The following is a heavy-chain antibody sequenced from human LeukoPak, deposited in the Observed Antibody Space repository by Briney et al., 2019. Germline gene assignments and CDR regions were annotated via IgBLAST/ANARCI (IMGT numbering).Heavy chain of an antibody. CDR1: AFSFSSYA. D-gene: IGHD4-17*01. J-gene: IGHJ3*02. V-gene: IGHV3-23*01. CDR3: AKDPNGDYVGAFDS. Sequence: GGSLRLSCTASAFSFSSYAVTWLRQAPGKGLEWVSGIHGSGGVTYYADSVKGRFTISRDNSKNTLYLQMNSLRVEDTAVYYCAKDPNGDYVGAFDSWGQGTMVTVSS. CDR2: IHGSGGVT.